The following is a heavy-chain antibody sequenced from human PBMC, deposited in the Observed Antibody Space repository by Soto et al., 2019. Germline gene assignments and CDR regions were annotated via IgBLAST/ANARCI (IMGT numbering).Heavy chain of an antibody. CDR3: SRENWFQDY. Sequence: PWWSLRLSCLASVFTFTRYYMTWVRQAPGKGLEWVASINLDGSEQFYVDSVKGRFIISRDNARSSLYLQMNSLRAEDTALYFCSRENWFQDYWGPGTLVTVSS. CDR1: VFTFTRYY. V-gene: IGHV3-7*03. CDR2: INLDGSEQ. J-gene: IGHJ4*02. D-gene: IGHD3-9*01.